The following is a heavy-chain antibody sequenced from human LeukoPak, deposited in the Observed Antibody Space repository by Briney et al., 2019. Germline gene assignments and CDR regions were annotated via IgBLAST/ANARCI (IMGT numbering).Heavy chain of an antibody. J-gene: IGHJ4*02. CDR1: GFTFSSYW. V-gene: IGHV3-7*01. D-gene: IGHD4-11*01. CDR3: ARQDYSNPFDY. Sequence: SGESLRLSCAASGFTFSSYWMSWVRQAPGKGLEWVANIKQDGSEKYYVDSVKGRFTISRDNAKNSLYLQMNSLRAEDTAVYYCARQDYSNPFDYWGQGTLVTVSS. CDR2: IKQDGSEK.